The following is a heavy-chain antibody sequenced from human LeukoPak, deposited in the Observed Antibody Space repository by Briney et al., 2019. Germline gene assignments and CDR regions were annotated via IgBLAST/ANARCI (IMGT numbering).Heavy chain of an antibody. CDR2: IYHSGST. V-gene: IGHV4-4*02. J-gene: IGHJ5*02. Sequence: SETLSLTCAVYGGSFSSSNWWSWVRQPPGKGLEWIGEIYHSGSTNYNPSLKSRVTISVDKSKNQFSLKLSSVTAADTAVYYCARGPLGRPDNDPWGQGTLVTVSS. CDR3: ARGPLGRPDNDP. D-gene: IGHD3-16*01. CDR1: GGSFSSSNW.